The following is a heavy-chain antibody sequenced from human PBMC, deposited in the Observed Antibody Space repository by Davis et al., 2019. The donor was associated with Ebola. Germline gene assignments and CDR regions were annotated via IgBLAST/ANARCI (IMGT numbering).Heavy chain of an antibody. J-gene: IGHJ4*02. CDR1: GFTLSSYW. V-gene: IGHV3-7*03. D-gene: IGHD1-26*01. CDR2: IKQDGSEK. CDR3: ARDWRWELLLFTTNYFDY. Sequence: GESLKISCAASGFTLSSYWMSWVRQAPGKGLEWVANIKQDGSEKYYVDSVKGRFTISRDNAKNSLYLQMNSLRAEDTAVYYCARDWRWELLLFTTNYFDYWGQGTLVTVSS.